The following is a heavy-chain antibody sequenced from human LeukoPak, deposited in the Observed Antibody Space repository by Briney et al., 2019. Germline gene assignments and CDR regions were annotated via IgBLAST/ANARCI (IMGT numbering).Heavy chain of an antibody. Sequence: ASVKVSCKASGYTFPSYYMHWVRQAPGQGLERMGWISAYNGNTNYAQKLQGRVTMTTDTSTSTAYMELRSLRSDDAAVYYCARVALWFSFDPWGQGTLVTVSS. CDR2: ISAYNGNT. CDR3: ARVALWFSFDP. CDR1: GYTFPSYY. J-gene: IGHJ5*02. D-gene: IGHD3-10*01. V-gene: IGHV1-18*04.